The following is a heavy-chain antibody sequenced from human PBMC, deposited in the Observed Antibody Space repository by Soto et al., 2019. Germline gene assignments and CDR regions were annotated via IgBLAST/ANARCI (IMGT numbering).Heavy chain of an antibody. CDR3: ARGLN. J-gene: IGHJ3*01. CDR1: GYTFTSYD. V-gene: IGHV1-8*01. CDR2: MNPKSGNP. Sequence: QVQLVQSGAEVKRPGASVRVSCKASGYTFTSYDINWVRQATGQGLEWLGWMNPKSGNPGYAQKFQGRITLTRSTSTSTAYMELTSLRSEDTAVYYCARGLNWGQGIMVTVSS.